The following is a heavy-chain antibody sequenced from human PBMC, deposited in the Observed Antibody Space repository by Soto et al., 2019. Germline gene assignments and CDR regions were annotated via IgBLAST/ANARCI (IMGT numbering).Heavy chain of an antibody. CDR3: THKPSTLYYFDY. D-gene: IGHD3-10*01. V-gene: IGHV2-5*02. Sequence: QITLKESGPTLVKPTQTLTLTCTFSGFSLSTTGVAVGWLRQPPGKALEWLALIYWDDDTRYNPSLKSRLTITKDTTKNQVVLTMTDMDPVDTATYYCTHKPSTLYYFDYWGQGTLVTVSS. CDR1: GFSLSTTGVA. J-gene: IGHJ4*02. CDR2: IYWDDDT.